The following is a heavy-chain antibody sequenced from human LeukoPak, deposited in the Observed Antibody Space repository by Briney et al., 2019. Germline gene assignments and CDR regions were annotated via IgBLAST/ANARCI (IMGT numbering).Heavy chain of an antibody. Sequence: GGSLRLSCAASGFTFSSYAMSWVRQAPGKGLEWVSAISGSGGSTYYADSVKGRFTISRDNSKNTLYLQMNSLRAEDTAVYYCAKGHTIGYSYGYNWFDPWGQGTLVTVSS. D-gene: IGHD5-18*01. V-gene: IGHV3-23*01. J-gene: IGHJ5*02. CDR2: ISGSGGST. CDR1: GFTFSSYA. CDR3: AKGHTIGYSYGYNWFDP.